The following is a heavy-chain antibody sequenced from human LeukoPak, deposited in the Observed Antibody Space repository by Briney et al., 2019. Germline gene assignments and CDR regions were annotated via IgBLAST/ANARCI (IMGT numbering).Heavy chain of an antibody. V-gene: IGHV3-7*01. CDR1: GFTSSSSW. D-gene: IGHD6-19*01. J-gene: IGHJ4*02. CDR2: IKQDGNEK. CDR3: ARDGSGWSAY. Sequence: AGGSLRLSCAASGFTSSSSWMSWLRQAPGEGLEWVANIKQDGNEKHYVGSVEGRFTISRDNAQNSLYLQMNSLRAEDTAVYYCARDGSGWSAYWGQGTLVTVSS.